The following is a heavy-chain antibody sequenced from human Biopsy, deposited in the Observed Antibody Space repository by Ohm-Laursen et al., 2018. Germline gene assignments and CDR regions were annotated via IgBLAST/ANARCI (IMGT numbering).Heavy chain of an antibody. CDR1: GYTFTGYH. Sequence: GATVKISCNASGYTFTGYHVHWVRQAPGQGLEWMGWINAKTGDTNYAQKFQGRVTMTRDTPISTAYVDLSSLRSDDTAVYYCTRGGYYYDSLAYYYWFDPWGQGTLVTVSS. CDR2: INAKTGDT. D-gene: IGHD3-22*01. J-gene: IGHJ5*02. V-gene: IGHV1-2*02. CDR3: TRGGYYYDSLAYYYWFDP.